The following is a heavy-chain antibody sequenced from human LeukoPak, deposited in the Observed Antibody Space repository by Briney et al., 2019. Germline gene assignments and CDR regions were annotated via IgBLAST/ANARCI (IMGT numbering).Heavy chain of an antibody. V-gene: IGHV4-38-2*01. CDR1: GYSISSGYY. CDR3: ARLGYYDILTGYSPGAFDI. J-gene: IGHJ3*02. Sequence: SETLSLTCAVSGYSISSGYYWDWIRQPPGKGLEWIGSIYHRGSTYYNPSLKSRVTISVDTSKNQFSLKLSSVTAADTAVYYCARLGYYDILTGYSPGAFDIWGQGTMVTVSS. D-gene: IGHD3-9*01. CDR2: IYHRGST.